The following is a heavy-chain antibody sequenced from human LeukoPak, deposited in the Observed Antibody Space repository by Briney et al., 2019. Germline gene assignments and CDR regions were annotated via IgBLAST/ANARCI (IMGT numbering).Heavy chain of an antibody. J-gene: IGHJ4*02. CDR1: GLTFSSYA. D-gene: IGHD2-2*01. V-gene: IGHV3-30-3*01. Sequence: GGSLGLSCAASGLTFSSYAMHWVRQAPGKGLEWVAVISYDGSNKYYADSVKGRFTISRDNSKNTLYLQMNSLRAEDTAVYYCTRTPNDYWGQGTLVTVSS. CDR3: TRTPNDY. CDR2: ISYDGSNK.